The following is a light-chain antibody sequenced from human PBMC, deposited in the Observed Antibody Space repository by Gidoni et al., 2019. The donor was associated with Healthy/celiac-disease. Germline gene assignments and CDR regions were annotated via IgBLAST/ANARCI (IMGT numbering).Light chain of an antibody. CDR3: QAWDSSTVV. CDR2: QDS. Sequence: PGPTASITCSGDKLGDKYACWYQQKPGQSPVLVIYQDSKRPSGIPERFSGSNSGNTATLTISGTQAMDEADYYCQAWDSSTVVFGGGTKLTVL. V-gene: IGLV3-1*01. CDR1: KLGDKY. J-gene: IGLJ2*01.